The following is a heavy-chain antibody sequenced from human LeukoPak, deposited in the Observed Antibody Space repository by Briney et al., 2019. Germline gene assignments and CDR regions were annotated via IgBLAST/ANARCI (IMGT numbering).Heavy chain of an antibody. J-gene: IGHJ4*02. CDR1: GGSISNYY. Sequence: RTSETLSLTCTVSGGSISNYYWTWIRQSPGKGLEWIGYIYSSGSTKYNPSLKSRVTISVDTSKNQFSLNLSSVTAADTALYYCARLPSGSSPFDYWGQGTLVTVSS. CDR2: IYSSGST. D-gene: IGHD3-10*01. CDR3: ARLPSGSSPFDY. V-gene: IGHV4-59*08.